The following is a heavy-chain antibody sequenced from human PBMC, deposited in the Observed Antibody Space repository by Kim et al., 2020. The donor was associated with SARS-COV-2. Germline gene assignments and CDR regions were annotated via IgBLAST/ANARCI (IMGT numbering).Heavy chain of an antibody. CDR1: GNTFTTYA. CDR3: ATAGPSGNYYRMLDY. J-gene: IGHJ4*02. V-gene: IGHV1-3*01. CDR2: INAGNGNI. Sequence: ASVKVSCKASGNTFTTYAIHWVRQAPGQRLEWMGWINAGNGNIKHSQKFKGRVTISRDTSSTTGYMELSSLTPEDTAVYYCATAGPSGNYYRMLDYWGQGTLVTVS. D-gene: IGHD3-10*01.